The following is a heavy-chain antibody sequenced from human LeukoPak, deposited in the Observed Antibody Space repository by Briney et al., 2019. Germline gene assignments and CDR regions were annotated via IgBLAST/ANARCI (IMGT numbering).Heavy chain of an antibody. Sequence: SETLSLTCAVSGGSISSSNWWSWVRQPPGKGLEWIGYIYYSGSTNYNPSLKSRVTISVDTSKNQFSLKLSSVTAADTAVYYCARSSYYYGSGSYYNLWGQGTMVTVSS. D-gene: IGHD3-10*01. V-gene: IGHV4-4*02. CDR2: IYYSGST. J-gene: IGHJ3*01. CDR1: GGSISSSNW. CDR3: ARSSYYYGSGSYYNL.